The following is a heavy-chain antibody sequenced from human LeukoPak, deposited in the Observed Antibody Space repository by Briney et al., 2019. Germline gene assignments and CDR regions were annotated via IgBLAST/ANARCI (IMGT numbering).Heavy chain of an antibody. CDR1: GYTFTGYY. CDR2: INPNSGGT. CDR3: ARVRKSYYGSGFDP. V-gene: IGHV1-2*02. J-gene: IGHJ5*02. Sequence: VASVKVSCKASGYTFTGYYMHWVRQAPGQGLEWMGWINPNSGGTNYAQKFQGRVTMTRDTSISTAYMELSRLRSDDTAVYYCARVRKSYYGSGFDPWGQGTLVTVSS. D-gene: IGHD3-10*01.